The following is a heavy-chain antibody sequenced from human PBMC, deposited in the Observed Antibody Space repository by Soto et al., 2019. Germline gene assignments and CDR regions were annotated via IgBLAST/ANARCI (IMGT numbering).Heavy chain of an antibody. Sequence: GGSLRLSCVASGFRFSDHSMTWVRQSPGKGLQWIAYISSSSDNIYYAESVRGRFTVSRDNAKNALFLEMNSLRDDDTATYYCARLPKGSLVTAWGQGTRVTVSS. CDR2: ISSSSDNI. D-gene: IGHD2-21*02. V-gene: IGHV3-48*02. J-gene: IGHJ4*02. CDR1: GFRFSDHS. CDR3: ARLPKGSLVTA.